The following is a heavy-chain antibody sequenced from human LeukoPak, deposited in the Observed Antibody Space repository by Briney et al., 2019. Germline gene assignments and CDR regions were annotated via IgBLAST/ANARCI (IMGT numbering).Heavy chain of an antibody. CDR3: ARTLDYYFDY. D-gene: IGHD1-1*01. CDR1: GFTFSSYR. J-gene: IGHJ4*02. Sequence: PGGSLRLSCAAPGFTFSSYRMNWVRQAPGKGLEWVSSISTGSSSIYYADSVKGRFTISRDNAKNSLYLQMNSLRAEDTAVYYCARTLDYYFDYWGQGTLVTVSS. V-gene: IGHV3-21*01. CDR2: ISTGSSSI.